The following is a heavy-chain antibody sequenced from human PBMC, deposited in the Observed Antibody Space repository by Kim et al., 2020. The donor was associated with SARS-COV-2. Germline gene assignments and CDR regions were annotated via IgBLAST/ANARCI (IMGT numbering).Heavy chain of an antibody. V-gene: IGHV3-33*06. CDR3: AKVGGGGGSCFPPFDY. CDR2: IWYDGSNK. J-gene: IGHJ4*02. Sequence: GGSLRLSCAASGFTFSSYAMHWVRQAPGKGLEWVAVIWYDGSNKYYADSVKGRFTISRDNSKNTLYLQMNSLRAEDTAVYYCAKVGGGGGSCFPPFDYWGQGTLVTVSS. CDR1: GFTFSSYA. D-gene: IGHD2-15*01.